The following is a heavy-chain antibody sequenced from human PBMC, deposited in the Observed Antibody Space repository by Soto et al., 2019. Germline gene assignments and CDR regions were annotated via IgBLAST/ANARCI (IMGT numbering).Heavy chain of an antibody. D-gene: IGHD1-26*01. J-gene: IGHJ4*02. CDR2: IYHSGST. CDR3: AAGGGLPRYY. V-gene: IGHV4-30-2*01. Sequence: QLQLQESGSVLVKPSQTLSLTCAVSGCSISSGGYSWSWIRQPPGKGLEWIGYIYHSGSTYYNPVLKSRVTISVDRSKNPFSPKLSSVTAADTAVYYCAAGGGLPRYYWGQGTLVTVSS. CDR1: GCSISSGGYS.